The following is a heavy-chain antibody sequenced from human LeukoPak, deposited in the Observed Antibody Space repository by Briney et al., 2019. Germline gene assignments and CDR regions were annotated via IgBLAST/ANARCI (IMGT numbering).Heavy chain of an antibody. J-gene: IGHJ5*02. D-gene: IGHD3-10*01. CDR2: INPNSGGT. CDR3: ARDLISDGSGSYSLYNWFDP. V-gene: IGHV1-2*02. CDR1: GYTFTGHY. Sequence: ASVKVSCKTSGYTFTGHYMHWVRQAPGQGLEWMGWINPNSGGTNYAQKFQGRVTMTRDTSISTAYMELSRLRSDDTAVYYCARDLISDGSGSYSLYNWFDPWGQGTLSPSPQ.